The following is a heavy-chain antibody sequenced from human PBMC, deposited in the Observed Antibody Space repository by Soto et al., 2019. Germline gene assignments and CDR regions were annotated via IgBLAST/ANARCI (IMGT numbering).Heavy chain of an antibody. CDR2: IIPIFGTA. D-gene: IGHD6-6*01. Sequence: SVKVSCKASVGTFSSYAISCVRQAPGQGLEWMGGIIPIFGTANYAQKFQGRVTITADESTSTAYMELSSLRSEDTAVYYCARSPRTDSSSIFDYWGQGTLVTVSS. CDR1: VGTFSSYA. CDR3: ARSPRTDSSSIFDY. J-gene: IGHJ4*02. V-gene: IGHV1-69*13.